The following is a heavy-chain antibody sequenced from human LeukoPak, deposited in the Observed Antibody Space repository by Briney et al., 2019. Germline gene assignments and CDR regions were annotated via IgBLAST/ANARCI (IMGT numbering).Heavy chain of an antibody. J-gene: IGHJ6*02. CDR2: ISSSGSTI. CDR3: AREDWNQGGYYYGMDV. CDR1: GFTFSSYE. D-gene: IGHD1-1*01. V-gene: IGHV3-48*03. Sequence: GGSLRLSCAASGFTFSSYEMNWVRQAPGKGLEWVSYISSSGSTIYYADSVKGRFTISRDDAKNSLHLQMNSLRAEDTAVYYCAREDWNQGGYYYGMDVWGQGTTVTVSS.